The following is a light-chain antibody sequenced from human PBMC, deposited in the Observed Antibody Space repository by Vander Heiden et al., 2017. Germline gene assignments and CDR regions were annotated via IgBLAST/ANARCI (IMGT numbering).Light chain of an antibody. CDR1: QSVLYSANNKND. J-gene: IGKJ3*01. Sequence: IVMTQSPDSLAVSLGERATSNCKSSQSVLYSANNKNDLAWYQQKPGQPPKLLIYWASTRESGVPDRFSGSGSGTDFTLTISSLQAEDVAVYYCQQYYSTPFTFGPGTKVDIK. CDR3: QQYYSTPFT. CDR2: WAS. V-gene: IGKV4-1*01.